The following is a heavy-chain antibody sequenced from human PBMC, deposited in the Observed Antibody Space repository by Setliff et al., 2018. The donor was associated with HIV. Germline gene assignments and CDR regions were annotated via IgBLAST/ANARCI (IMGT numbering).Heavy chain of an antibody. CDR3: VNGGSVGQFDY. D-gene: IGHD3-16*01. Sequence: ASVKVSCKASGFTFTSSAVQWVRQARGQGPEWMGWINLVTTKTAYLQKFQGRVIITRDTSATTAYMEMSSLKSEDTAVYYCVNGGSVGQFDYWGQGTLVTVSS. V-gene: IGHV1-3*01. J-gene: IGHJ4*02. CDR1: GFTFTSSA. CDR2: INLVTTKT.